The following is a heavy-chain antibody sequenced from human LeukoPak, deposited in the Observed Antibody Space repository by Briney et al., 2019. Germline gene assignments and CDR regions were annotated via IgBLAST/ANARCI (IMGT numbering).Heavy chain of an antibody. D-gene: IGHD2-8*01. CDR3: ARVGTSSLRDWFDP. CDR1: GFTFSSHA. Sequence: VQLVESGGDVVQPGRSLRLSCAASGFTFSSHAMNWVRQAPGKGLEWVAVISYDGSNEYYVDSVKGRFTISRDNSKNTLYLQMNSLRAEDTAVYYCARVGTSSLRDWFDPWGQGTLVTVSS. CDR2: ISYDGSNE. V-gene: IGHV3-30*04. J-gene: IGHJ5*02.